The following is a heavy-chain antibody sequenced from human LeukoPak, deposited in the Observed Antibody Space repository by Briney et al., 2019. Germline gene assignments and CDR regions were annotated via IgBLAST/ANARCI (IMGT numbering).Heavy chain of an antibody. V-gene: IGHV3-23*01. CDR3: ARKDSGLNPFDL. CDR2: INSNSGDT. J-gene: IGHJ4*02. Sequence: GGSLRLSCAASGFSFGTSPMSWVRQAPGKGLEWVSGINSNSGDTPYADFAKGRFTISRDNSKNTLYLQMNSLRVEDTAVYYCARKDSGLNPFDLWGQGTLVTVSS. CDR1: GFSFGTSP. D-gene: IGHD1-14*01.